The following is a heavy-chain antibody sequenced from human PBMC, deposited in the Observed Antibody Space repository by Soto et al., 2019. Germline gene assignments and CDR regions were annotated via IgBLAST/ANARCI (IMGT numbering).Heavy chain of an antibody. D-gene: IGHD1-1*01. V-gene: IGHV1-69*02. Sequence: RQAPGQGLEWMGRIIPILGIPNYAQKFQGRVTITADKSTSSVYMELSSLRSEDTAVYYCAKRATGTYFDYWGHGTLVTVSS. J-gene: IGHJ4*01. CDR2: IIPILGIP. CDR3: AKRATGTYFDY.